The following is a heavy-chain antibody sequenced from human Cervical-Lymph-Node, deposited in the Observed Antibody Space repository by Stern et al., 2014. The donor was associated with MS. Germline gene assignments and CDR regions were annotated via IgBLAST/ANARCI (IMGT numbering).Heavy chain of an antibody. D-gene: IGHD3-22*01. Sequence: QMQLQESGPGLVKPSQTLSLTCTVSGGSITSDDSYWTWIRQPPGKGLEWIGYIYYNGNTYYKPSLKSRLINSVDTSTHQFYLKLISVTAADTAVYYCARDRSYYSFDYWGQGTLVTVSS. CDR1: GGSITSDDSY. J-gene: IGHJ4*02. CDR3: ARDRSYYSFDY. V-gene: IGHV4-30-4*01. CDR2: IYYNGNT.